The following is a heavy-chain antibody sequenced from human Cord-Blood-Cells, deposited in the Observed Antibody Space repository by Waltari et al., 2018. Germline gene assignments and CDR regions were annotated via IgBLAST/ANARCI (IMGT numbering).Heavy chain of an antibody. CDR2: IYDSGTP. J-gene: IGHJ3*02. CDR3: ARPGVVTANSWAFDI. D-gene: IGHD2-21*02. Sequence: QLQLQESGPGLVKPSETLSLTCTVSGGSISSSSYYWGWIRQPPGKGLEWIGSIYDSGTPYHNPSLKSRVTISVDTSKNQFSLKLSSVTAADTAVYYCARPGVVTANSWAFDIWGQGTMVTVSS. V-gene: IGHV4-39*01. CDR1: GGSISSSSYY.